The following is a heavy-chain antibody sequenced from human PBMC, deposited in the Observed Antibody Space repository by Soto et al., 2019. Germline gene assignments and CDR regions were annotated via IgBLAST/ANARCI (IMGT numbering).Heavy chain of an antibody. V-gene: IGHV4-61*01. CDR3: ARDRCSGGSCYSSFIDY. Sequence: QVQLQESGPGLVKPSETLSLTCTVSGGSVSSGSYYWSWIRQPPGKGLEWIGYIYTSGSTNYNPSLKSRVTMSVDTSKNQFSLKLSSVTAADTAVYYCARDRCSGGSCYSSFIDYWGQGTLVTVSS. J-gene: IGHJ4*02. CDR2: IYTSGST. D-gene: IGHD2-15*01. CDR1: GGSVSSGSYY.